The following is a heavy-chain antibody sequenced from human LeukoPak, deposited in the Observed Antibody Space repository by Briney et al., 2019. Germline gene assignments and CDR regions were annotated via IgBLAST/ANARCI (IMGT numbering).Heavy chain of an antibody. Sequence: GGSLRLSCVASGFIVNSYDMHWVRQAPGKGLEWVAVLSSDGSNKYYADSVKGRFTISRDNSKNTLYLQMNSLRADDTAVYYCAKESLYYDLDYWGQGTLVTVSS. CDR2: LSSDGSNK. J-gene: IGHJ4*02. CDR3: AKESLYYDLDY. V-gene: IGHV3-30*18. CDR1: GFIVNSYD. D-gene: IGHD3-22*01.